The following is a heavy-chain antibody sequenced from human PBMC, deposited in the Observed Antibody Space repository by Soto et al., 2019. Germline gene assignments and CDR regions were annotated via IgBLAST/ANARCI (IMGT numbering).Heavy chain of an antibody. D-gene: IGHD4-4*01. Sequence: PGGSLRLSCAATGFTFSTYWMHWVRQGPGKGLVWVSRISTGGSSTNYADSVKGRFTISRDNAKSTLYLQMNSLRAEDTAVYYCARATGSNYPFDYWGQGSLVTVSS. CDR2: ISTGGSST. V-gene: IGHV3-74*01. J-gene: IGHJ4*02. CDR3: ARATGSNYPFDY. CDR1: GFTFSTYW.